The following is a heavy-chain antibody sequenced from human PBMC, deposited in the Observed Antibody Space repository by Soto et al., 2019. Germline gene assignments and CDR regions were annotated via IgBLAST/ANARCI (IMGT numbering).Heavy chain of an antibody. V-gene: IGHV4-34*01. CDR3: AKGYCSSTSCYGGNWFDP. CDR1: GGSFSGYY. CDR2: INHSGST. Sequence: QVQLQQWGAGLLKPSETLSLTCAVYGGSFSGYYWSWIRQPPGKGLEWIGEINHSGSTNYNPSLKSRFTISVDTSKNQFSLKLSSVTAADTAVYYCAKGYCSSTSCYGGNWFDPWGQGTLVTVSS. J-gene: IGHJ5*02. D-gene: IGHD2-2*01.